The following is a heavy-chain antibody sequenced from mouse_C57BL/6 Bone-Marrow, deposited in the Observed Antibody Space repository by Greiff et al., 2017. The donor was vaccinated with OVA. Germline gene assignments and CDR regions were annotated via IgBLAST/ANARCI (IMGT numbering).Heavy chain of an antibody. J-gene: IGHJ3*01. D-gene: IGHD2-13*01. CDR3: ARGESAWFAD. CDR2: IHPSDSDT. V-gene: IGHV1-74*01. CDR1: GYTFTSYW. Sequence: QVQLQQPGAELVKPGASVKVSCKASGYTFTSYWMHWVKQRPGQGLEWIGRIHPSDSDTNYNQKFKSKATLTVDKSSSTAYMQLSGLTSEDSAVYYCARGESAWFADWGAKALVSVSA.